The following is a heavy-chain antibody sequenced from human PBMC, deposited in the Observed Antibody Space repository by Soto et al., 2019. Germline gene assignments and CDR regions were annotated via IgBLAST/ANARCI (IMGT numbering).Heavy chain of an antibody. CDR1: GYNFPDFW. CDR3: ATPYSNFDY. Sequence: PGESLKISCKASGYNFPDFWIGWVRQMPGKGLEWMGIIFPRDSDTKYRPSFQGQVTISADKSISTAYLQWSSLKASDTAMYYCATPYSNFDYWGKGTPAPVPS. J-gene: IGHJ4*02. CDR2: IFPRDSDT. D-gene: IGHD4-4*01. V-gene: IGHV5-51*01.